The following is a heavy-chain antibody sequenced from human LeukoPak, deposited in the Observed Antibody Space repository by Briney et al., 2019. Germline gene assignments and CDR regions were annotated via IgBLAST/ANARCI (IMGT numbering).Heavy chain of an antibody. J-gene: IGHJ6*03. V-gene: IGHV4-39*06. CDR1: GGSISSSSYY. CDR3: PRLTGTIYYYYYMDV. D-gene: IGHD1-1*01. Sequence: SETLSLTCTVSGGSISSSSYYWGCIRQPPGKGLEWIVCIYYSGSTYYNPSLKSRATISVDTSKNQFLLKLSSVTAADTAVYYCPRLTGTIYYYYYMDVWGKGTTVTVSS. CDR2: IYYSGST.